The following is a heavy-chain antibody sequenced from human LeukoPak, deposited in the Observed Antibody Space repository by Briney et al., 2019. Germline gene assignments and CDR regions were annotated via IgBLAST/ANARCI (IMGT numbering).Heavy chain of an antibody. J-gene: IGHJ4*02. D-gene: IGHD1-26*01. Sequence: GASVKVSCKASGYTFTSYGISWVRQAPGQGLEWMGWISAYNGNTNYAQKLQGRVIMTTDTSTSTAYMELSSLKSDDTAVYYCAKIGSSHDFDYWGQGTLITVSS. V-gene: IGHV1-18*01. CDR1: GYTFTSYG. CDR2: ISAYNGNT. CDR3: AKIGSSHDFDY.